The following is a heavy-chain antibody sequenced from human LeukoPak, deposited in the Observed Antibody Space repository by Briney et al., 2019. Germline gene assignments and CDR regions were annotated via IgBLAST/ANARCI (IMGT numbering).Heavy chain of an antibody. CDR1: GGSISSYY. V-gene: IGHV4-59*01. Sequence: SETLSLTCTVSGGSISSYYWSWIWQPPGKGLEWIGYIYYSGSTNYNPSLKSRVTMSVDTSKNQFSLKLSSVTAADTAVYYCARAFSGYYDSSGYPNWFDPWGQGTLVTVSS. CDR2: IYYSGST. D-gene: IGHD3-22*01. CDR3: ARAFSGYYDSSGYPNWFDP. J-gene: IGHJ5*02.